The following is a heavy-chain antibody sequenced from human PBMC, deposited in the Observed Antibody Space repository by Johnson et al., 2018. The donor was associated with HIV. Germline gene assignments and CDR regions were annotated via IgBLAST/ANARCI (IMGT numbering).Heavy chain of an antibody. CDR1: GFTFDDYG. D-gene: IGHD5-12*01. J-gene: IGHJ3*02. CDR3: AREVIVAGHGGAFDI. V-gene: IGHV3-20*04. Sequence: EVQLVESGGGVVRPGGSLRLSCAASGFTFDDYGMSWVRQAPGTGLEWVSGINWNGGKTAYADSVKGRFTISRDNAKNSLYLQMSSLRAEDTALYYCAREVIVAGHGGAFDIWGQGTMVTVSS. CDR2: INWNGGKT.